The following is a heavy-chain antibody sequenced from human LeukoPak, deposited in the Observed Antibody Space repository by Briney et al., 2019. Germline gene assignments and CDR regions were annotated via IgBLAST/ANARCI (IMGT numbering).Heavy chain of an antibody. CDR2: IYPGDSDT. CDR3: VVVPAAHILDY. CDR1: GYSFTSYW. D-gene: IGHD2-2*01. V-gene: IGHV5-51*01. Sequence: GESLKISCKGSGYSFTSYWIGWVRQMPGKGLEWMGIIYPGDSDTRYSPSFQGQVTISADKSISTAYLQWSSLKASETAMYYCVVVPAAHILDYWGQGTLVTVSS. J-gene: IGHJ4*02.